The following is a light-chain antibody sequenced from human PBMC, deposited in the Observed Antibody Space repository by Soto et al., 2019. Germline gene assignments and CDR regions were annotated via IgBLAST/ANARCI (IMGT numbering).Light chain of an antibody. CDR1: SSDVGYYNY. J-gene: IGLJ1*01. Sequence: QSALTQPASVSGSPGQSITISCTGTSSDVGYYNYVSWYQQRPGKALKLMIYDITTRPSGVSYRFSGSKSGNTASLTISGLQAEDEADYYCTSYTSSNTYVFGTGTKVTVL. CDR2: DIT. V-gene: IGLV2-14*01. CDR3: TSYTSSNTYV.